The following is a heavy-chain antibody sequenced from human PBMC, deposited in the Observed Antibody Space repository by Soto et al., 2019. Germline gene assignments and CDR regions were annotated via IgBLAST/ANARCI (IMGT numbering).Heavy chain of an antibody. V-gene: IGHV3-21*01. Sequence: TGGALRLSCAASGFTLSSYSMNWVRPAPGKGLEWVSSISGSSSYIYYADSVKGRFTISRDNAKNSLYLQMNSLRAEDTAVYYCARPPKYSGYDLSGYWGQGTLVTVSS. D-gene: IGHD5-12*01. CDR2: ISGSSSYI. CDR3: ARPPKYSGYDLSGY. J-gene: IGHJ4*02. CDR1: GFTLSSYS.